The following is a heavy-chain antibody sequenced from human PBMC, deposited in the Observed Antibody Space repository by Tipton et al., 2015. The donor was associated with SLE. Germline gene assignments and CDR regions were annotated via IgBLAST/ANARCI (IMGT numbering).Heavy chain of an antibody. V-gene: IGHV4-59*08. D-gene: IGHD1-14*01. CDR3: ARSEEEGYFYYYMDV. CDR1: GGSISSYY. CDR2: IYYSGST. Sequence: GLVKPSETLSLTCTVSGGSISSYYWSWIRQPPGKGLEWIGYIYYSGSTNYIPSLKSRVTISVDTSKNQFSLKLSSVTAADTAVYYCARSEEEGYFYYYMDVWGKGTTVTVSS. J-gene: IGHJ6*03.